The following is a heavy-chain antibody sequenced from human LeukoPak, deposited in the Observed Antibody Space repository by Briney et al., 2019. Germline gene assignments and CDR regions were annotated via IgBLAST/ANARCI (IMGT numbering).Heavy chain of an antibody. V-gene: IGHV4-61*01. Sequence: SETLSLTCTVSGGSISSSSYYWSWIRQPPGKGLEWIGYIYYSGSTNYNPSLKSRVTISVDTSKNQFSLKLSSVTAADTAVYYCARDLDWNDEDYYYGMDVWGQGTTVTVSS. CDR1: GGSISSSSYY. D-gene: IGHD1-1*01. CDR3: ARDLDWNDEDYYYGMDV. CDR2: IYYSGST. J-gene: IGHJ6*02.